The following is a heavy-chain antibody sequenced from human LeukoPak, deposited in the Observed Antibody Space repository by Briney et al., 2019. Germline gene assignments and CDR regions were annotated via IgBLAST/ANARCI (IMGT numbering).Heavy chain of an antibody. CDR1: GGSISSGNYY. CDR2: IYYSGGT. Sequence: SETLSLTCTVSGGSISSGNYYWSWIRQRPGKGLEWIGYIYYSGGTQYNPSLKSRVTISVDTSKNQFSLRLSSVTAADTAVYYCARLDILTAANFDPWGQGTLVTVSS. CDR3: ARLDILTAANFDP. J-gene: IGHJ5*02. V-gene: IGHV4-31*03. D-gene: IGHD3-9*01.